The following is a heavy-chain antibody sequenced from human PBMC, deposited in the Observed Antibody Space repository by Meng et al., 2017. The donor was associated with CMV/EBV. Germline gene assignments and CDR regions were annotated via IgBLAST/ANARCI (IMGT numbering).Heavy chain of an antibody. CDR2: ISAYNGNT. J-gene: IGHJ6*02. Sequence: ASVKVSCKASGYIFTGYYMHWVRQAPGQGLEWMGWISAYNGNTNYAQKLQGRVTMTTDTSTSTAYMELRSLRSDDTAVYYCARDLQLNLRFLEWLPLGGNYYYGMDVWGQGTTVTVSS. D-gene: IGHD3-3*01. CDR3: ARDLQLNLRFLEWLPLGGNYYYGMDV. V-gene: IGHV1-18*04. CDR1: GYIFTGYY.